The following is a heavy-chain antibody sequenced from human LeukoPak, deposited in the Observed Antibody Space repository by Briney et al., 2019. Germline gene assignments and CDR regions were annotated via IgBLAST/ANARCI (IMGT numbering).Heavy chain of an antibody. J-gene: IGHJ4*02. Sequence: PSETLSLTCTVTGGSISTYYWKWIRQPAGQGLEWIGHIYSSGSANYNPSLKSRVTMSVDTSKNQFSLRLTSVTAADTAVYYCARRAGNSWFFDYWGQGILVIVSS. CDR3: ARRAGNSWFFDY. CDR2: IYSSGSA. CDR1: GGSISTYY. D-gene: IGHD6-13*01. V-gene: IGHV4-4*07.